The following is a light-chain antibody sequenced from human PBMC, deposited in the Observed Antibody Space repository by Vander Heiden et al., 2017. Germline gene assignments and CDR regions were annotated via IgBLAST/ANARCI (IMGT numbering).Light chain of an antibody. Sequence: EIVLTQSPGTLSLSPGERATLSCRASQSVSSSYLAWYQQKPGQAPRLLIYGASSRATGLPDRFSGSWYGKYFTLTISIRDPEDSAVYYCQRDGSSPFFTFGHGTKVDIK. CDR3: QRDGSSPFFT. V-gene: IGKV3-20*01. CDR2: GAS. CDR1: QSVSSSY. J-gene: IGKJ3*01.